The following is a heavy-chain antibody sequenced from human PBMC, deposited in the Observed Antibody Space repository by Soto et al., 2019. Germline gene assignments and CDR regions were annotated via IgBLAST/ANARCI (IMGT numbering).Heavy chain of an antibody. D-gene: IGHD3-10*02. J-gene: IGHJ6*02. Sequence: PGESLKISCKASGYSFTDYWMGWVRQMPGNGLKWLGIIHPRDSDVRYNSSLKGQVTMSADKSISTAYLQWSSLKASDSAKYFCGRVSGDGDDMDVWGQGTTVTVSS. CDR1: GYSFTDYW. V-gene: IGHV5-51*01. CDR2: IHPRDSDV. CDR3: GRVSGDGDDMDV.